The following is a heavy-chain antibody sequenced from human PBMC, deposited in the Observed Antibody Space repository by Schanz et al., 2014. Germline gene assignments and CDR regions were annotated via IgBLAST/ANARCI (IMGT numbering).Heavy chain of an antibody. V-gene: IGHV3-23*04. CDR3: ARGTGTFDS. J-gene: IGHJ4*02. D-gene: IGHD3-9*01. CDR2: ISGSGGGA. Sequence: EVQLVESGGGLVKPGGSLRLSCVASGFTFTRYGVSWVRQAPGKGLEWVSVISGSGGGANYADSVKGRFTVSRGNSESTMYLQMNNLRADDTAVYYCARGTGTFDSWGQGTLVTVSS. CDR1: GFTFTRYG.